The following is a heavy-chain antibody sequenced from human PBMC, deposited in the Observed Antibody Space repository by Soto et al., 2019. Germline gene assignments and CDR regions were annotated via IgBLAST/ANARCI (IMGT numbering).Heavy chain of an antibody. CDR1: GFTFSDYY. V-gene: IGHV3-11*01. CDR3: ARRSSSPWFDP. Sequence: GGSLRLSCAASGFTFSDYYMTWIRQAPGKGLEWVSYISSSGTTIYYADSVKGRFTISRDNAKNSLYLQMNSLRAEDTAVYYCARRSSSPWFDPWGRGTLVTVSS. D-gene: IGHD6-13*01. CDR2: ISSSGTTI. J-gene: IGHJ5*02.